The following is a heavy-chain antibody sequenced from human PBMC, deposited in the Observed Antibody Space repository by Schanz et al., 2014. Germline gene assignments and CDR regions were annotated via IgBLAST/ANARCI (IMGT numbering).Heavy chain of an antibody. CDR3: ARDPNTSAWLPYFDT. D-gene: IGHD6-19*01. CDR1: EFSFSSFG. V-gene: IGHV3-48*01. J-gene: IGHJ4*02. Sequence: EVQLVESGGGLVQPRGSLRLSCAASEFSFSSFGMNWVRQAPGKGLEWVSYISGSSSTKYYADSVKGRFTISRDNSKNTVYLQMNSLRTDDTAMYYCARDPNTSAWLPYFDTWGQGTLVTVSS. CDR2: ISGSSSTK.